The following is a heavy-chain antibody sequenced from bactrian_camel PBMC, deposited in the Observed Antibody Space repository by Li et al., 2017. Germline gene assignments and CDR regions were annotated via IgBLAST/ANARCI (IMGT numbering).Heavy chain of an antibody. V-gene: IGHV3S55*01. CDR1: GFTFDDSD. Sequence: HVQLVESGGGSVQAGGSLRLSCTASGFTFDDSDMAWYRQAPGGECELVLTISSDGITYYADSVKGRFTISQGNPKNTLYLQLNSLQTEDTAMYYCAKGHLVGGSWMNETKYWGQGTQVTVS. CDR3: AKGHLVGGSWMNETKY. D-gene: IGHD2*01. CDR2: ISSDGIT. J-gene: IGHJ4*01.